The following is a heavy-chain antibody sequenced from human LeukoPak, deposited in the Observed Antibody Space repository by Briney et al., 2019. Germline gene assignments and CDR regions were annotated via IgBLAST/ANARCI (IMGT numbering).Heavy chain of an antibody. CDR1: GFTFSSYA. V-gene: IGHV3-23*01. CDR2: IIGSGGST. D-gene: IGHD3-22*01. J-gene: IGHJ4*02. CDR3: AKVVTMIVVVTSIFDY. Sequence: GGSLRLSCAASGFTFSSYAMSWVRQAPGKGLEWVSAIIGSGGSTYYADSVKGRFTISRDNSKNTLYLQMNSLRAEDTAVYYCAKVVTMIVVVTSIFDYWGQGTLVTVST.